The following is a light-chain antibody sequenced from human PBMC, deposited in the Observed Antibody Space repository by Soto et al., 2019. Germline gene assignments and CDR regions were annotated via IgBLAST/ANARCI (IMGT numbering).Light chain of an antibody. Sequence: EIVMTQSPATLSVSPGERATLSCRASQSVSSNLAWYQQKPGQAPGLLIYGASTRATGIPARFSGSGSGTEFTLTISSLQSEDFAVYYCQHYNNWPRTFGGGTKVEIK. CDR3: QHYNNWPRT. J-gene: IGKJ4*01. V-gene: IGKV3-15*01. CDR1: QSVSSN. CDR2: GAS.